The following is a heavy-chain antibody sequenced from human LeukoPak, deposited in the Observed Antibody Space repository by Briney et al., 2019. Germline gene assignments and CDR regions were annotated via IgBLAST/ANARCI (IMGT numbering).Heavy chain of an antibody. CDR1: GFTFSSYG. Sequence: PGGSLRLSCAASGFTFSSYGMHWVRQAPGKGLEWVAAIWYDGSNKYYADSVKGRFTISRDNSKNTLYLQMNSLRAEDTAVYYCARDSRSSSSSYYFDYWGQGTLVTVSS. J-gene: IGHJ4*02. CDR2: IWYDGSNK. D-gene: IGHD6-6*01. V-gene: IGHV3-33*01. CDR3: ARDSRSSSSSYYFDY.